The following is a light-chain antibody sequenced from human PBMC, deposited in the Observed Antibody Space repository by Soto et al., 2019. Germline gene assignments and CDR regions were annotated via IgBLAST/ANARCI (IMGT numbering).Light chain of an antibody. CDR3: CSYAGTSTIYV. Sequence: QSALTQPASVSGSPGQSITISCTGTSSDVGSYNLVSWYQQHPGKAPKLMIYEGSKRPSGVSNRFSGSKSGNTASLTISGLQAEDGADYYCCSYAGTSTIYVFGTGTKVTVL. J-gene: IGLJ1*01. CDR1: SSDVGSYNL. CDR2: EGS. V-gene: IGLV2-23*01.